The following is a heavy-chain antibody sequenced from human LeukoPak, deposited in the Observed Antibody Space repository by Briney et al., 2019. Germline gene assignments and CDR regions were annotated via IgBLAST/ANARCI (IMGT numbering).Heavy chain of an antibody. Sequence: ASVKVSCKASGYTFTSYYMHWVRQAPGQGPEWMGIINPSGGSTSYAQKFQGRVTMTRDTSTSTVYMELSSLRSEDTAVYYCARDPVQDYYDSSGYRFYDYWGQGTLVTVSS. V-gene: IGHV1-46*01. D-gene: IGHD3-22*01. J-gene: IGHJ4*02. CDR1: GYTFTSYY. CDR3: ARDPVQDYYDSSGYRFYDY. CDR2: INPSGGST.